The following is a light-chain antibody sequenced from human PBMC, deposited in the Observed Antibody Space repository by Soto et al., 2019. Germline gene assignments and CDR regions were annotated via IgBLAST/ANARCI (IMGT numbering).Light chain of an antibody. Sequence: VLTQPRSVSGSPGQSFTISCTGTTSDVGGYNYVSWFQQHPGKAPKLMIYDVSKRPSGVPDRFSGSKSGNTASLTISGLQAEDEADYYCYSYGGNAYVFGNGTKGTVL. J-gene: IGLJ1*01. V-gene: IGLV2-11*01. CDR1: TSDVGGYNY. CDR3: YSYGGNAYV. CDR2: DVS.